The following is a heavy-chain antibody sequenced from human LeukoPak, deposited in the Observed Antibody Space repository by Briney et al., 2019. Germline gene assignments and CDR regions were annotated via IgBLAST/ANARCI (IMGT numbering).Heavy chain of an antibody. CDR3: ARDRRGYSSGWQHDAFDI. CDR2: ISSNGGST. CDR1: GFTFSSYA. J-gene: IGHJ3*02. V-gene: IGHV3-64*01. Sequence: PGGSLRLSCAASGFTFSSYAMHWVRQAPGKGLEYVSAISSNGGSTYYANSVKGRFTISRDNSKNTLYLQMGSLRAEDMAVYYCARDRRGYSSGWQHDAFDIWGQGTMVTVSS. D-gene: IGHD6-19*01.